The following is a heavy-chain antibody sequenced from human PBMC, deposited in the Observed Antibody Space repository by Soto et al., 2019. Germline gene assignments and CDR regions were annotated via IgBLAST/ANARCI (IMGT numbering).Heavy chain of an antibody. V-gene: IGHV3-23*01. CDR2: ISGSGGST. CDR1: GFPFSNYA. Sequence: WGSLGLACVSSGFPFSNYALTWVRQAPGKGLEWVSAISGSGGSTYYADSVKGRFSISRDNSKNTVYLQMNSLRAEDTAVYYCAKGVGFGSSGHFDYWGQGTQVTVSS. CDR3: AKGVGFGSSGHFDY. J-gene: IGHJ4*02. D-gene: IGHD3-22*01.